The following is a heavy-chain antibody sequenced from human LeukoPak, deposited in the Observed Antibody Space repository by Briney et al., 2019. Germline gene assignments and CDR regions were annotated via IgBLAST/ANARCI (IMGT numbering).Heavy chain of an antibody. CDR2: ITTSGRAI. CDR1: GFTFSDYY. CDR3: ARPYGSGITEY. Sequence: GGSLRLSCAASGFTFSDYYMSWIRQAPGKGLEWVSFITTSGRAIYYADSVKGRFTISRDDAKNSLFLQMNSLRAEDTAVYYCARPYGSGITEYWGQGTLVTVSS. J-gene: IGHJ4*02. D-gene: IGHD3-10*01. V-gene: IGHV3-11*01.